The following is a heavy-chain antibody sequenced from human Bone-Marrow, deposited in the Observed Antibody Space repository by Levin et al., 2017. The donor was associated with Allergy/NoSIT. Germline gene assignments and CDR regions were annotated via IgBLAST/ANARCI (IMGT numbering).Heavy chain of an antibody. Sequence: SVKVSCKASGGTFSSYAISWVRQAPGQGLEWMGRIIPILGIANYAQKFQGRVTITADKSTSTAYMELSSLRSEDTAVYYCARVPPPRRNPYDYYMDVWGKGTTVTVSS. V-gene: IGHV1-69*04. CDR2: IIPILGIA. CDR1: GGTFSSYA. J-gene: IGHJ6*03. CDR3: ARVPPPRRNPYDYYMDV.